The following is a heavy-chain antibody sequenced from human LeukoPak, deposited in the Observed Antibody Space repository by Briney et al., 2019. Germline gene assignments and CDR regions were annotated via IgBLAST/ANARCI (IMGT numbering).Heavy chain of an antibody. Sequence: PGGSLSLSVAAFGLTFSAFSRNWFGKAPGRGLGGFSSISSSSSYIYYADSVKGRFTISRDNAKNSLYLQMNSLRAEDTAVYYCARAGYSYGFGYWGQGTLVTVSS. J-gene: IGHJ4*02. CDR2: ISSSSSYI. V-gene: IGHV3-21*01. D-gene: IGHD5-18*01. CDR1: GLTFSAFS. CDR3: ARAGYSYGFGY.